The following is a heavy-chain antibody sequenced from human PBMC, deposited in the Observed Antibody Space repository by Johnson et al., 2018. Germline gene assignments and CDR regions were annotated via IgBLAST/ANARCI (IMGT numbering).Heavy chain of an antibody. CDR2: ISWNSGSI. V-gene: IGHV3-9*01. D-gene: IGHD4-17*01. CDR1: GFIFDDYA. J-gene: IGHJ4*02. Sequence: VQLVQSGGGLVQPGRSLRLSCAASGFIFDDYAMHWVRQAPGKGLEWVSGISWNSGSIDYADSVKGRFNISRDNAKKSLYLQMNRLRAEDTAFYYCAKDSHRRTVITGADYWGQGTLVTVSS. CDR3: AKDSHRRTVITGADY.